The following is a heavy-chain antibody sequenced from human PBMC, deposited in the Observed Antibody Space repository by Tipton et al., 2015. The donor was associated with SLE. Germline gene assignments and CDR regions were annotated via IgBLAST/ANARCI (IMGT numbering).Heavy chain of an antibody. CDR1: GGSISSYY. Sequence: TLSLTCTVSGGSISSYYWSWIRQSAAKGLEWIGRIYPTGNTNYNPSLNSRVTMSVDTSKNQFSLNLTSVTAADTAVYYCARDKSSHSKYILDYWGQGTLVTVSS. J-gene: IGHJ4*02. CDR2: IYPTGNT. CDR3: ARDKSSHSKYILDY. D-gene: IGHD3-3*02. V-gene: IGHV4-4*07.